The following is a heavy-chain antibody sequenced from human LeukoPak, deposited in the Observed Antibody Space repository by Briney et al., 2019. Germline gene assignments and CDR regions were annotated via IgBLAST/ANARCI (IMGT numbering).Heavy chain of an antibody. J-gene: IGHJ4*02. CDR3: ARSYYDVLTGYYLPDY. Sequence: TGGSLRLSCAASGFTFSDYYMSWIRQAPGKGLEWVSYISSSSTTIHYADSVKGRFTISRDNAKNSVYLQMNSLRAEDTAVYYCARSYYDVLTGYYLPDYWGQGTLVTVSS. D-gene: IGHD3-9*01. CDR2: ISSSSTTI. CDR1: GFTFSDYY. V-gene: IGHV3-11*04.